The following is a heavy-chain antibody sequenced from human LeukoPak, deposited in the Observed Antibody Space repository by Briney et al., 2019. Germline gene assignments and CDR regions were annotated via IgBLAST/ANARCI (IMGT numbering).Heavy chain of an antibody. J-gene: IGHJ3*02. D-gene: IGHD6-6*01. CDR3: ARGSLIAARPAVDI. CDR1: GGSFSGYC. V-gene: IGHV4-34*01. CDR2: INHSGST. Sequence: SETVSLTCAVYGGSFSGYCWSWIRQPPGKGLEWIGEINHSGSTNYNPSPKSRVTISVDTSKNQFSLKLSSVTAADTAVYYCARGSLIAARPAVDIWGQGTMVTVSS.